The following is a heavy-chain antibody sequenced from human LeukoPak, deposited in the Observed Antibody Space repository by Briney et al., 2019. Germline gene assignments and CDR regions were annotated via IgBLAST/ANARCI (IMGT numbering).Heavy chain of an antibody. CDR2: IKQDGSEK. J-gene: IGHJ5*02. D-gene: IGHD6-13*01. CDR3: ARDESSSWYWFDP. CDR1: GFTFSSSW. V-gene: IGHV3-7*01. Sequence: PGGSLRLSCAASGFTFSSSWMSWVRLAPGKGLEWVANIKQDGSEKYYVDSVKGRFTISRDNAKNTLYLQMNSLRAEDTAVYYCARDESSSWYWFDPWGQGTLVTVSS.